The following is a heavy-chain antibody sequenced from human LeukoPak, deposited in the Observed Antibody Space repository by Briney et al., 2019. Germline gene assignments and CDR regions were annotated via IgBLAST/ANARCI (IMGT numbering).Heavy chain of an antibody. V-gene: IGHV3-23*01. CDR3: AKGDYYDLDY. D-gene: IGHD3-22*01. Sequence: GGSLRLSCAASGFTFSNYGMNWVRQAPGKGLEWVSIITSGVGITYYADSVKGRLTISRDNSRNTLYLRMNSLRAEDTAVYYCAKGDYYDLDYWGQGTLVTVSS. J-gene: IGHJ4*02. CDR1: GFTFSNYG. CDR2: ITSGVGIT.